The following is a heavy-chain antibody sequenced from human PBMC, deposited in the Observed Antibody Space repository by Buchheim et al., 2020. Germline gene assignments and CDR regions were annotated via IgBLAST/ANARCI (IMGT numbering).Heavy chain of an antibody. J-gene: IGHJ4*02. CDR2: ISYDGSNK. CDR3: ARSLAVAGDY. Sequence: QVQLVESGGGVVQPGRSLRLSCAASGFTFSSYAMHWVRQAPGKGLEWVAVISYDGSNKYYADSVKGRFTISRDNSKNTLYLQMNSLRAEDTAVYYCARSLAVAGDYWGQGTL. D-gene: IGHD6-19*01. V-gene: IGHV3-30-3*01. CDR1: GFTFSSYA.